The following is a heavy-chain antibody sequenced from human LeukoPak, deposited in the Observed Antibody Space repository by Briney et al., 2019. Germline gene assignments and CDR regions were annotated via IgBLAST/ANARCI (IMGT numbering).Heavy chain of an antibody. CDR3: AREPAAVYYFDY. Sequence: ASVKVSCKASGGTFSSYAISWVRQAPGQGLEWMGGTIPIFGTANYAQKFQGRVTITADESTSTAYMELSSLRSEDTAVYYCAREPAAVYYFDYWGQGTLVTVSS. CDR1: GGTFSSYA. V-gene: IGHV1-69*13. D-gene: IGHD2-2*01. CDR2: TIPIFGTA. J-gene: IGHJ4*02.